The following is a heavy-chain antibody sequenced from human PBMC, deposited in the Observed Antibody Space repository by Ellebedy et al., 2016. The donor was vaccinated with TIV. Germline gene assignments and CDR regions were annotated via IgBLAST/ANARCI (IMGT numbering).Heavy chain of an antibody. CDR3: ATESSGYDFDY. CDR2: LWYDGSRE. CDR1: GFPFSTYG. Sequence: GESLKISCAASGFPFSTYGMHWVRQAPGTGLEWVAVLWYDGSREYYADSVKGRFTVSRDNSKNTLYLQMNSLRTEDTAVYYCATESSGYDFDYWGQGTLVTVSA. D-gene: IGHD5-12*01. V-gene: IGHV3-33*08. J-gene: IGHJ4*02.